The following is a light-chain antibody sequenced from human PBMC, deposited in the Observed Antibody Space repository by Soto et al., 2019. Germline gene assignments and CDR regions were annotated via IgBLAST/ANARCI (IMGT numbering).Light chain of an antibody. V-gene: IGKV1-27*01. CDR3: QKFNTAPLT. CDR2: SAS. J-gene: IGKJ5*01. CDR1: QDISVY. Sequence: DIQMTQSPSSLSASVGDRVTITCRASQDISVYLAWYQQKPGKVPKLLIYSASTLQSGVPSRFSGSGSGTDFTLTISSLQPEDVATYYCQKFNTAPLTSGQGTRREIK.